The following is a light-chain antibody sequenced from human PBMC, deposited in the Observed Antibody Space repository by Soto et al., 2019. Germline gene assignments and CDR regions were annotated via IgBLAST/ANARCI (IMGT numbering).Light chain of an antibody. CDR2: GAF. CDR3: QQRGDWPPIT. CDR1: QSVSSK. Sequence: VMTQSPATLSLSPGERATLSCRASQSVSSKLVWYQQKPGQAPRLLIYGAFKRTTGIPARFSGSGSGTDFTLTISSLEPEDFAVYYCQQRGDWPPITFGQGTRLEIK. J-gene: IGKJ5*01. V-gene: IGKV3-11*01.